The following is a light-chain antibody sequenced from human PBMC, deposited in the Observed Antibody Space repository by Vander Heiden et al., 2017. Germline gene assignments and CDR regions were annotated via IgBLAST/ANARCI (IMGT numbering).Light chain of an antibody. CDR3: LLSFSGGRGV. CDR1: PGGVTTGHH. V-gene: IGLV7-46*01. Sequence: ALVTPHPPLTLSPCWTVTLTSGLSPGGVTTGHHPYWFQQKPGQAPRTLISETTTKHSWTPARFSGSLLGGKAALTLSGAQPEDEADYYCLLSFSGGRGVFGGGTKLTV. J-gene: IGLJ3*02. CDR2: ETT.